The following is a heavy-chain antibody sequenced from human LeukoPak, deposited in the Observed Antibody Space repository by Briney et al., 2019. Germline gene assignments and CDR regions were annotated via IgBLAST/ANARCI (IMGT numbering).Heavy chain of an antibody. CDR3: AKDGRRGHIVVVTAIQRGGPYYFDY. V-gene: IGHV3-23*01. D-gene: IGHD2-21*02. CDR2: ISSSGSFT. J-gene: IGHJ4*02. CDR1: GFTFSTNA. Sequence: LSGGSLRLSCAASGFTFSTNALSWVRQAPGKGLEWVSAISSSGSFTYYGDSVKGRFTISRDNSKNTLYLQMNSLRAEDTAVYYCAKDGRRGHIVVVTAIQRGGPYYFDYWGQGTLVTVSS.